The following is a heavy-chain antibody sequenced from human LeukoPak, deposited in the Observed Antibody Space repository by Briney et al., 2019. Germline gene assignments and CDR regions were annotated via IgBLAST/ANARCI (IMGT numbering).Heavy chain of an antibody. Sequence: GGSLRLSCTASGFNFGDHAMSWVRQAPGKGLERVGFIRSKAYRGTTEYAASVTGRFTISRDDSKSIAFLQMNSLKTEDTALYYCTRGPIQLWIHNAMDVWGQGTTVTVSS. D-gene: IGHD5-18*01. J-gene: IGHJ6*02. CDR1: GFNFGDHA. CDR3: TRGPIQLWIHNAMDV. CDR2: IRSKAYRGTT. V-gene: IGHV3-49*04.